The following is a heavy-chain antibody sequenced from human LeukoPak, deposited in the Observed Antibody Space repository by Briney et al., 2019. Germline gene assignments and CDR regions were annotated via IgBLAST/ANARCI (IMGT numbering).Heavy chain of an antibody. CDR3: AREGGYYGMDV. D-gene: IGHD3-16*01. J-gene: IGHJ6*02. CDR2: IKQDGSDK. CDR1: GFPFSRYW. V-gene: IGHV3-7*01. Sequence: GGSLRLSCEASGFPFSRYWLSWVRRGPGRGLEWVANIKQDGSDKYYVDSVKGRFTISRDNAKNSLYLQMNSLRAEDTAVYYCAREGGYYGMDVWGQGTTVIVSS.